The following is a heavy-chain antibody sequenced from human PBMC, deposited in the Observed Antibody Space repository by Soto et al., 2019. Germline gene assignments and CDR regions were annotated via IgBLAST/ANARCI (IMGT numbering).Heavy chain of an antibody. CDR3: AKDHNVGYSSDCYIDY. V-gene: IGHV3-23*01. CDR1: GVTFGSYA. CDR2: ISGSGCIT. J-gene: IGHJ4*02. D-gene: IGHD6-19*01. Sequence: GGSLKLCCASSGVTFGSYAMILVRPAPGKWLEWVSAISGSGCITYNAYSGKGRFTISRDNSKSTLYLKMNSLRAEDTAVYYCAKDHNVGYSSDCYIDYCGKETLVPVS.